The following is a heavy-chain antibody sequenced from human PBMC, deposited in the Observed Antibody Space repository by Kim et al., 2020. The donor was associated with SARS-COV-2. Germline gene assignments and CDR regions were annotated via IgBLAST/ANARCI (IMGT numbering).Heavy chain of an antibody. V-gene: IGHV4-30-2*04. CDR3: ARGDYFYYAMDV. J-gene: IGHJ6*02. Sequence: TYYNPSLKSRVTISLDTSRNQFSLRLTSVTATDTAVYYCARGDYFYYAMDVWGQGTTVTVSS. CDR2: T.